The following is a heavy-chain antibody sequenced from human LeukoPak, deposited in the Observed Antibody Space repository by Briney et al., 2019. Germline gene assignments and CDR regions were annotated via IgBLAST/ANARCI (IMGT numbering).Heavy chain of an antibody. CDR3: ASLYCSSTSCSHY. D-gene: IGHD2-2*01. J-gene: IGHJ4*02. Sequence: GGSLRLPCAASGFTFSDYYMSWIRQAPGKGLEWVSYISSSGSTIYYADSVKGRFTISRDNAKNSLYLQMNSLRAEDTAVYYCASLYCSSTSCSHYWGQGTLVTVSS. CDR2: ISSSGSTI. CDR1: GFTFSDYY. V-gene: IGHV3-11*01.